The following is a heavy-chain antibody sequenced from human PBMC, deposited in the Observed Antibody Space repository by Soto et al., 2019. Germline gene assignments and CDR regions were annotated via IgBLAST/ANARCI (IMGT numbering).Heavy chain of an antibody. V-gene: IGHV4-4*07. D-gene: IGHD3-10*01. CDR3: ARAPYARGSYFFCDP. CDR2: IYMRGRP. CDR1: GASITSFS. Sequence: PSETLSLTCTVSGASITSFSWAWVRQPAGQGLEWIGRIYMRGRPDYNPSLESRVTMSLDMSRNQVSLTLTSMTAADTGIYFCARAPYARGSYFFCDPWGKEIQVNGSS. J-gene: IGHJ5*02.